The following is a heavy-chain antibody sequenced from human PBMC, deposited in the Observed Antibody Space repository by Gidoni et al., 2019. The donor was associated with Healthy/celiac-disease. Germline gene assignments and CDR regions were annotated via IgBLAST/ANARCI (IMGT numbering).Heavy chain of an antibody. CDR2: IIPIFGTA. V-gene: IGHV1-69*12. J-gene: IGHJ2*01. CDR1: GGTFSSYA. D-gene: IGHD7-27*01. Sequence: QVQLVQSGAEVTKPGSSVKVSCQASGGTFSSYAISWVRQAPGQGLEWMGGIIPIFGTANYAQKFQGRVTITADESTSTAYMELSSLRSEDTAVYYCARDPRLGIANWYFDLWGRGTLVTVSS. CDR3: ARDPRLGIANWYFDL.